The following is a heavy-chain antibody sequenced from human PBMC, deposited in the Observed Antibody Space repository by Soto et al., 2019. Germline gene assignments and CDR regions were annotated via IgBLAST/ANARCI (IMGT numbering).Heavy chain of an antibody. D-gene: IGHD3-22*01. J-gene: IGHJ4*02. CDR3: AAPYDSSGYTLDY. CDR2: IVVGSGNT. CDR1: GFTFTSSA. Sequence: GASVKVSCKASGFTFTSSAVQWVRQARGQRLDWIGWIVVGSGNTNYAQKFQERVTITRDMSTSTAYMELSSLRSEDTAVYYCAAPYDSSGYTLDYWGQGTLVTVSS. V-gene: IGHV1-58*01.